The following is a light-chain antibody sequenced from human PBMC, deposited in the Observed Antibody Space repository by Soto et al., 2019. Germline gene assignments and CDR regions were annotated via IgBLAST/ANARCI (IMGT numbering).Light chain of an antibody. V-gene: IGKV1-5*01. J-gene: IGKJ1*01. CDR1: QSISSW. Sequence: DIQMTQSPSTLSASVGDRVTITCRASQSISSWLAWYQQKPGKAPKLLIYDASSLESGVPSRFSGRGSGTEFTLTISSLQPDDFATYYCQKYNSAPRTFGQGTKVDIK. CDR3: QKYNSAPRT. CDR2: DAS.